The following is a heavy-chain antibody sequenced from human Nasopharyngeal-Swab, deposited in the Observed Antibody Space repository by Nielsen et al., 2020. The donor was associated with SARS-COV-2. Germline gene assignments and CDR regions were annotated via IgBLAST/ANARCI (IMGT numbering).Heavy chain of an antibody. V-gene: IGHV3-73*01. CDR3: TRAKDDSSGSLFDY. J-gene: IGHJ4*02. CDR1: GFIFSDHH. Sequence: GESLKISCAASGFIFSDHHIHWVRQASGKGLEWIGRIRSKANSYATVYAASVKGRFTISRDDSKNTAYLQMNSLKTEDTAVYYCTRAKDDSSGSLFDYWGQGNLVTVSS. D-gene: IGHD3-22*01. CDR2: IRSKANSYAT.